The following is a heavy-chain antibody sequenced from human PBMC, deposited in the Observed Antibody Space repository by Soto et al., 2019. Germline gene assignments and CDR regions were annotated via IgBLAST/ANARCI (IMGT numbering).Heavy chain of an antibody. D-gene: IGHD6-13*01. J-gene: IGHJ4*02. CDR1: GFTFSSYA. CDR2: ISGSGGST. V-gene: IGHV3-23*01. CDR3: AKDPRGPVAETAAQPYYFDY. Sequence: EVQLLESGGGLVQPGGSLRLSCAASGFTFSSYAMSWVRQAPGKGLEWVSAISGSGGSTYYADSVKGRFTISRDNSKNTLYLQMNSLRAEDTAVYYCAKDPRGPVAETAAQPYYFDYWGQGTLVTVSS.